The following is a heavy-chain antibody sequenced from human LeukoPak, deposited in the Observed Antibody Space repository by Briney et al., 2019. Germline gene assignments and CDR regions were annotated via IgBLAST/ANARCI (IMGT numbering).Heavy chain of an antibody. J-gene: IGHJ4*02. Sequence: PSETLSLTCTVSGGSISSGSYYWSWIRQPPGKGLEWIGYIYYTGSTNYNPSLKSRVTISVDTSKNQFSLKLSSVTAADTAVYYCARVPTMTFFHYWGQGTLVTVSS. CDR2: IYYTGST. D-gene: IGHD2-2*01. CDR1: GGSISSGSYY. V-gene: IGHV4-61*01. CDR3: ARVPTMTFFHY.